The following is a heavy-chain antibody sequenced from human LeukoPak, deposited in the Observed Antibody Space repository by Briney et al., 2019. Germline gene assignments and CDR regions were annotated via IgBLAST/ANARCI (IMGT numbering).Heavy chain of an antibody. CDR3: AKGSWTEMQHSSGWYLDY. CDR1: GFTFSSYA. CDR2: ISGSGGST. D-gene: IGHD6-19*01. V-gene: IGHV3-23*01. Sequence: QPGGSLRLSCAASGFTFSSYAMSWVRQAPGKGLEWVSAISGSGGSTYYADSVKGRFTISRDNSKNTLYLQMNSLRAEDTAVYYCAKGSWTEMQHSSGWYLDYWGQGTLVTVSS. J-gene: IGHJ4*02.